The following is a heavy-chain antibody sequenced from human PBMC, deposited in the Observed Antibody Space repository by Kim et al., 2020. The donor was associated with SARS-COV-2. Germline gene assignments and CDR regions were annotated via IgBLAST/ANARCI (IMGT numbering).Heavy chain of an antibody. CDR2: GGP. CDR3: ARAEPFMDV. Sequence: GGPHYHPALKSRVTISVDTSKNQFSLKLSSVTAADTAVYYCARAEPFMDVWGQGTTVTVSS. V-gene: IGHV4-34*13. J-gene: IGHJ6*02.